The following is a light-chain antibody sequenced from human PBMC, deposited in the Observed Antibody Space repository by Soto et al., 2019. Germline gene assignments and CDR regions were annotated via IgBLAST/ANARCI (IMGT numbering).Light chain of an antibody. Sequence: QSVLTQPASVSGSPGQSITISCTGTSSDVGSYNLVSWYQQHPGKALKLMIYEVSKRPSGVSNRLSGSKSGNTASLTISGLQAEDEADYYCCSYAGTLYVFGTGTKVTVL. CDR2: EVS. CDR3: CSYAGTLYV. V-gene: IGLV2-23*02. CDR1: SSDVGSYNL. J-gene: IGLJ1*01.